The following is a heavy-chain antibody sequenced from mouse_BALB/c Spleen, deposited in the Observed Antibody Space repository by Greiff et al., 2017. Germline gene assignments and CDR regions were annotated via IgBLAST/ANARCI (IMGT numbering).Heavy chain of an antibody. J-gene: IGHJ4*01. D-gene: IGHD2-10*01. CDR1: GFAFSSYD. Sequence: EVQRVESGGGLVKPGGSLKLSCAASGFAFSSYDMSWVRRTPEKRLEWVAYISSGGGSTYYPDTVKGRFTISRDNAKNTLYLQMSSLKSEDTAMYYCARPLLLGAMDYWGQGTSVTVSS. CDR3: ARPLLLGAMDY. V-gene: IGHV5-12-1*01. CDR2: ISSGGGST.